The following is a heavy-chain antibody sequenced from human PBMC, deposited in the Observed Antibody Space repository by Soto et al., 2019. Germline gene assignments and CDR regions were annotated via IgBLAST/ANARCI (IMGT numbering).Heavy chain of an antibody. J-gene: IGHJ4*02. CDR1: GGSFSAYY. CDR3: ASDKITGLFYY. V-gene: IGHV4-34*01. CDR2: INHSGST. Sequence: PSQTLSHTCAVYGGSFSAYYWTWIRQPPGTGLEWIGEINHSGSTNYNPSLKSRVTISVDTSKTQFSLKRTSVAAADTAVYYCASDKITGLFYYCGQGTLVTVSS. D-gene: IGHD2-8*02.